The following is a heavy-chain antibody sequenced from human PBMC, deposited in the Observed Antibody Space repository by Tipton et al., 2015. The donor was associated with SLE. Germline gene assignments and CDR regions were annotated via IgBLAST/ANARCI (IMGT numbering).Heavy chain of an antibody. Sequence: TLSLTCTVSGGSISSHYWSWIRQPPGKGLEWIGHIYYSGSAYYNSSLKSRVTISIDTSKNQFSLKLSSVTAADTAVYYCARQVTNRWHVVWFDPWGQGTLVTVSS. D-gene: IGHD2-15*01. CDR2: IYYSGSA. J-gene: IGHJ5*02. V-gene: IGHV4-59*04. CDR1: GGSISSHY. CDR3: ARQVTNRWHVVWFDP.